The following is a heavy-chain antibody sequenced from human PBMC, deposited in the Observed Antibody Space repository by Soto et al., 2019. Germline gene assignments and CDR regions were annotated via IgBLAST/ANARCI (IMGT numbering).Heavy chain of an antibody. V-gene: IGHV5-10-1*01. Sequence: GESLKISCNGSGYSFTSYCISWVLQMPGKGPDWMWRIDPSDSYTNYSPSFQGHVTISADKSISTAYLQWSSLKASDTAMYYCARLDYGGNSGSHYYYGMDVWGQGTTVTVSS. CDR1: GYSFTSYC. CDR2: IDPSDSYT. CDR3: ARLDYGGNSGSHYYYGMDV. J-gene: IGHJ6*02. D-gene: IGHD4-17*01.